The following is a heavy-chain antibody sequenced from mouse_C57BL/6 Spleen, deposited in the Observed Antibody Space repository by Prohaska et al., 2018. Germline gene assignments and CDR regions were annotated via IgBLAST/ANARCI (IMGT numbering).Heavy chain of an antibody. D-gene: IGHD2-1*01. CDR3: TFYYGNSYYYDY. CDR1: GFNIKDDY. CDR2: IDPENGDT. J-gene: IGHJ2*01. Sequence: EVQLQQSGAELVRPGASVKLSCTASGFNIKDDYMHWVKQRPEQSLEWIGWIDPENGDTEYASKFQGKATITADTSSNTAYLQLSSLTSEDTAGYYCTFYYGNSYYYDYWGQGTTLTVSS. V-gene: IGHV14-4*01.